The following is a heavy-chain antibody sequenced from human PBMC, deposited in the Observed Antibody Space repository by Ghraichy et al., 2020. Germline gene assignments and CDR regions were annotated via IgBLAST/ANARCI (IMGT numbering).Heavy chain of an antibody. J-gene: IGHJ4*02. CDR1: GFTFISYN. CDR2: ISSYGGGIT. CDR3: ATDKDWSFGY. V-gene: IGHV3-48*02. Sequence: GESLNISCAASGFTFISYNMAWVRQAPGKGLEWLSYISSYGGGITTYADSVKGRFTISRDNAKNSVYLQMNSLRDDDTAVYYCATDKDWSFGYWGQGALVTVSS. D-gene: IGHD3/OR15-3a*01.